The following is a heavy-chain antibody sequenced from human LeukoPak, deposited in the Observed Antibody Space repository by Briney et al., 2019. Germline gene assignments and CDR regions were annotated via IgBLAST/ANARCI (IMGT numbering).Heavy chain of an antibody. V-gene: IGHV4-34*01. CDR2: INHSGST. J-gene: IGHJ4*02. CDR1: GGSFSGYY. CDR3: AREGGGGSYFYFDY. D-gene: IGHD1-26*01. Sequence: PSETLSLTCAVYGGSFSGYYWSWIRQPPGKGLEWIGEINHSGSTNYNPSLKSRVTMSVDTSKNQFSLKLSSVTAADTAVYYCAREGGGGSYFYFDYWGQGTLVTVSS.